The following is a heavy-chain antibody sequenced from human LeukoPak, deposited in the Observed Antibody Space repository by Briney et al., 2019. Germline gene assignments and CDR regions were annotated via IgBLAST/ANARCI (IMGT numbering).Heavy chain of an antibody. CDR2: IYSRGST. D-gene: IGHD2-15*01. J-gene: IGHJ5*02. V-gene: IGHV4-39*07. Sequence: SETLSLTCIVSGGSISSSNYYWGWIRQSPGKGLEWIGSIYSRGSTYYNPSLKSRVIVSSDMSKNQFSLMLNSVTAADTAVYYCARAGSPVNWFDPWGQGTLVTVSS. CDR3: ARAGSPVNWFDP. CDR1: GGSISSSNYY.